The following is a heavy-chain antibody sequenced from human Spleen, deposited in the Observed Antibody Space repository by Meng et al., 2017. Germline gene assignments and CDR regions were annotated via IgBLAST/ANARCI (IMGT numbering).Heavy chain of an antibody. CDR2: IIPIFGTA. CDR1: GGTFSSYA. Sequence: SVKVSCKASGGTFSSYAISWVRQAPGQGLEWMGGIIPIFGTANYAQKFQGRVTITADKSTSTVYMELTRLTSEDTAVYFCARKAGNCISTTCYSLDYWGQGTLVTVSS. V-gene: IGHV1-69*06. CDR3: ARKAGNCISTTCYSLDY. D-gene: IGHD2-2*01. J-gene: IGHJ4*02.